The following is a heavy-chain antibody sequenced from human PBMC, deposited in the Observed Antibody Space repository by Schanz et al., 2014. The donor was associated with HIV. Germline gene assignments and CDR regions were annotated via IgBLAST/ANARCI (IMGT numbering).Heavy chain of an antibody. CDR2: IWFDGRNK. J-gene: IGHJ6*02. V-gene: IGHV3-33*01. CDR3: TRGRFLERGGMDV. CDR1: GFTFSSYG. Sequence: QVQLVESGGGVVQPGRSLRLSCAASGFTFSSYGMHWVRQAPGKGLKWVAVIWFDGRNKYYGDSVKGRFMISRDNSNNTLYLQMNSLRAEDTAVYFCTRGRFLERGGMDVWGQGTAVTVSS. D-gene: IGHD3-3*01.